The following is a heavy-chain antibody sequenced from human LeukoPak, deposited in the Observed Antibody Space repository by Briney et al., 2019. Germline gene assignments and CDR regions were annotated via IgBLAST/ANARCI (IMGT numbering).Heavy chain of an antibody. J-gene: IGHJ4*02. CDR1: GFIFRSHA. Sequence: GGSLRLSCAASGFIFRSHAMHWVRQAPGKGLEWVAFISYDGSIKYYADSVKGRFTISRDNSKNTVYLQMNSLRAEDTAVYYCARDFSERYSLDYWGQGTLVTVSS. V-gene: IGHV3-30-3*01. D-gene: IGHD5-24*01. CDR2: ISYDGSIK. CDR3: ARDFSERYSLDY.